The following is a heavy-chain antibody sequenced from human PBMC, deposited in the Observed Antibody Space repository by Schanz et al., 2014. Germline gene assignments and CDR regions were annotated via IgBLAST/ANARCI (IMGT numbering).Heavy chain of an antibody. D-gene: IGHD5-12*01. Sequence: EVQLVESGGGLVQPGGSLRLSCAASGFTVSINYMSWVRQAPGKGLEWVSVIYSGGSTYYADSVKGRFIISRDSSKNTLFLQMNSLRPEDTAVYFCARDGGRDGYNLAFDVWGQGTLVTVSS. CDR1: GFTVSINY. J-gene: IGHJ3*01. V-gene: IGHV3-66*01. CDR3: ARDGGRDGYNLAFDV. CDR2: IYSGGST.